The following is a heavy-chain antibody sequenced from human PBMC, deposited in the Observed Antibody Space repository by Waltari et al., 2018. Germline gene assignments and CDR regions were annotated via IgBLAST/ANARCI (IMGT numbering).Heavy chain of an antibody. J-gene: IGHJ5*02. CDR1: GFPLGSESY. CDR2: TYHSGSA. V-gene: IGHV4-38-2*01. Sequence: QVQLQESGPRLVKPSETLSLTCSVSGFPLGSESYWAWVRQSPGEGLVWIGSTYHSGSADYNPSLKGRVTISVDTSKNQFSLKLTSVTVADSGVYYCARLSPYTSSGDFFDPWGQGALVTVSS. D-gene: IGHD2-21*02. CDR3: ARLSPYTSSGDFFDP.